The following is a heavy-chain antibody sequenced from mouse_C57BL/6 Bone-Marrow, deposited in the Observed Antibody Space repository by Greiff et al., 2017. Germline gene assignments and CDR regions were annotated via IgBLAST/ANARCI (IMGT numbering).Heavy chain of an antibody. D-gene: IGHD5-1*01. CDR1: GYTFTSYG. J-gene: IGHJ2*01. Sequence: QVQLKQSGAELARPGASVKLSCKASGYTFTSYGISWVKQRTGQGLEWIGEIYPRSGNTYYNEKFKGKATLTADKSSSTAYMELRSLTSADSAVDVYARRRRRVPLFDYWGQGTTLTVSS. CDR2: IYPRSGNT. CDR3: ARRRRRVPLFDY. V-gene: IGHV1-81*01.